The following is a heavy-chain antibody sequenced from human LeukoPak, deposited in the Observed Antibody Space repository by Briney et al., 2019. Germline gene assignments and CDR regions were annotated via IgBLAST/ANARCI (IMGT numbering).Heavy chain of an antibody. CDR3: ARVSPYYDILTGYADY. V-gene: IGHV1-18*01. CDR1: GYTFTSYG. D-gene: IGHD3-9*01. CDR2: ISAYNGNT. Sequence: ASVKVSCKASGYTFTSYGISWVRQAPGQGLEWMGWISAYNGNTNYAQKLQGRVTMTTDTSTSTAYMELRSLRSDDTAVYYCARVSPYYDILTGYADYWGQGTLVTVSS. J-gene: IGHJ4*02.